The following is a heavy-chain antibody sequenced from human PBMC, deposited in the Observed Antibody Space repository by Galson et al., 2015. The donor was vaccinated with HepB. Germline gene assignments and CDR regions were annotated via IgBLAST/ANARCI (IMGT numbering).Heavy chain of an antibody. V-gene: IGHV4-39*01. Sequence: LSLTCTVSGGFISSSDYYWGWIRQPPGKGLEWLGNIYDSGRTYNNPSLKSRVTITVDTSKKQYSLRLSSVTAADTALYYCATGVGYSSGWRPFDSWGQGTLVTVSS. J-gene: IGHJ4*02. CDR1: GGFISSSDYY. CDR3: ATGVGYSSGWRPFDS. CDR2: IYDSGRT. D-gene: IGHD6-19*01.